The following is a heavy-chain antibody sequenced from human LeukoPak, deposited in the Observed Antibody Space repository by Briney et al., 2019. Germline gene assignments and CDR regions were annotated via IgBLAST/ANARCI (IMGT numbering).Heavy chain of an antibody. CDR3: ARGGSIAARPIDY. J-gene: IGHJ4*02. D-gene: IGHD6-6*01. CDR1: GFTFSSYA. Sequence: TGGSLRLSCAASGFTFSSYAMLWVRQAPGKGLEYVSAISSNGGSTYYANSVKGRFTISRDNSKNTLFLQMGSLRAEDMAVYYCARGGSIAARPIDYWGQGTLVSVSS. V-gene: IGHV3-64*01. CDR2: ISSNGGST.